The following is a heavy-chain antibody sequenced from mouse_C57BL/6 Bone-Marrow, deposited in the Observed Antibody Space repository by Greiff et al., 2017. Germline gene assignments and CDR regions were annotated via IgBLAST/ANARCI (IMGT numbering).Heavy chain of an antibody. CDR1: GYTFTSYW. Sequence: QVQLQQPGAELVRPGSSVKLSCKASGYTFTSYWMHWVKQRPIQGLEWIGNIDPSDSETHYNQKFKDKATLSVDKSSSTAYMQLSSLTSEDSAVYYCARKGGYYFDYWGQGTTLTVSS. CDR2: IDPSDSET. J-gene: IGHJ2*01. V-gene: IGHV1-52*01. CDR3: ARKGGYYFDY.